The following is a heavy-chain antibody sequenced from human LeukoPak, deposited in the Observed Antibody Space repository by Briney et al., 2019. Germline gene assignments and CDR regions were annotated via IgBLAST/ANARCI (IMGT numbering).Heavy chain of an antibody. J-gene: IGHJ4*02. CDR2: IRSKAYGETA. CDR1: GFTFGDCA. D-gene: IGHD1-1*01. CDR3: TRDRGAYNLYDY. Sequence: GGSLRLSCTASGFTFGDCAMSWIRQAPGKGLEWVGFIRSKAYGETADYAASVKGRFTISRDDSKAIAYLQMNSLKTEDTAVYHCTRDRGAYNLYDYWGQGTLVTVSS. V-gene: IGHV3-49*03.